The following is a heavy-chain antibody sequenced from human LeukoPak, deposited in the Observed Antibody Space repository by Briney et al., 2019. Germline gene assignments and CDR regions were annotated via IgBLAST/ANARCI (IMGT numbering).Heavy chain of an antibody. D-gene: IGHD3-22*01. Sequence: PSETLSLTCTVSGGSISSSSYYWGWIRQPPGKGLEWIGSIYYSGSTYYNPSLKSRVTISVDTSKNQFSLKLSSVTAADTAVYYCASQITYYYDSSGYYYNDYWGQGTLVTVSS. J-gene: IGHJ4*02. CDR3: ASQITYYYDSSGYYYNDY. V-gene: IGHV4-39*07. CDR1: GGSISSSSYY. CDR2: IYYSGST.